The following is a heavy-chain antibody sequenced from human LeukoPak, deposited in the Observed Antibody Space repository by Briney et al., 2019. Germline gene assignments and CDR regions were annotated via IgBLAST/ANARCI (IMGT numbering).Heavy chain of an antibody. CDR3: ARDLYGDYDDGFWNWFDP. CDR2: INTNTGNP. D-gene: IGHD4-17*01. J-gene: IGHJ5*02. V-gene: IGHV7-4-1*02. CDR1: GYTFTSYA. Sequence: ASVKVSCKASGYTFTSYAMNWVRQAPGQGLEWMGWINTNTGNPTYAQGFTGRFVFSLDTSVSTAYLQISSLKAEDTAVYYCARDLYGDYDDGFWNWFDPWGQGTLVTVSS.